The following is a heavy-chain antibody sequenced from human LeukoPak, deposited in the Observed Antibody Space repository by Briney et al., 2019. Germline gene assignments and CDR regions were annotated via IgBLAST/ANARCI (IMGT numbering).Heavy chain of an antibody. V-gene: IGHV3-23*01. Sequence: PGGSLILSRAASGFTSSSYAMSWVRQAPGKGLEWVSAISGSGGSTYYADSVKGRFTISRDNSKNTLYLQMNSLGAEDTAVYYCASRGEMTTVTTSGYWGQGTLVTVSS. CDR1: GFTSSSYA. J-gene: IGHJ4*02. CDR2: ISGSGGST. CDR3: ASRGEMTTVTTSGY. D-gene: IGHD4-17*01.